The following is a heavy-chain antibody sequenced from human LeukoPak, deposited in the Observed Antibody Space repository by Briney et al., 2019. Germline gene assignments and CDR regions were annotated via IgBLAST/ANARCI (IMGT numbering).Heavy chain of an antibody. Sequence: GASVKVSCKASGYTFTSYYMHWVRQAPGQGLEWMGLINPNSGGTKSAQKFQGRVTMTRDTSISTAYMELSRLRSDDTAVYYCARDREDRFGSGTNYFDYWGQGTLVTVSS. CDR1: GYTFTSYY. V-gene: IGHV1-2*06. J-gene: IGHJ4*02. CDR3: ARDREDRFGSGTNYFDY. D-gene: IGHD3-10*01. CDR2: INPNSGGT.